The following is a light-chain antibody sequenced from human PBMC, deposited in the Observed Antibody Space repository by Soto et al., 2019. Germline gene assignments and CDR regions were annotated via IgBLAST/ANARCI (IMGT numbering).Light chain of an antibody. J-gene: IGKJ4*01. Sequence: EVVLTQSPATLSLSPGERATLSCRTSQSVDIYLAWYQQKPGQAPRLLIYDASNRATGIPARFSGSGSGTDFTLTISSLEPEDFAVYYCQQRTYWPPLTFGGGTRVEIK. CDR3: QQRTYWPPLT. V-gene: IGKV3-11*01. CDR1: QSVDIY. CDR2: DAS.